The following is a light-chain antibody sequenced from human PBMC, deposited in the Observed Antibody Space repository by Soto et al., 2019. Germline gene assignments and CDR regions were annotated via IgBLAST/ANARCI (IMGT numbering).Light chain of an antibody. V-gene: IGLV1-40*01. CDR1: SSYIGAGYD. Sequence: QSVLTQPPSVSGAPGQRVTISCTGSSSYIGAGYDVHWYQQLPGTAPKLLIYANSNRPSGVPDRFSGSKSGTSASLAITGLQAEDEADYYCQCYDSSLSGWVFGGGTKLTVL. CDR2: ANS. J-gene: IGLJ3*02. CDR3: QCYDSSLSGWV.